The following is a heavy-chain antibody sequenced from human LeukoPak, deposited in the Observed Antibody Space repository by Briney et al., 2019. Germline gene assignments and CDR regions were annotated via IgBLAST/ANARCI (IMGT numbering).Heavy chain of an antibody. CDR2: ISYDGSNK. V-gene: IGHV3-30-3*01. D-gene: IGHD5-12*01. J-gene: IGHJ6*02. CDR1: GFTFSSYA. CDR3: ARDRVVATIWLLYYYYYGMDV. Sequence: GGSLRLSCAASGFTFSSYAMHWVRQAPGKGLEWVAVISYDGSNKYYADSVKGRFTISRDNSKNTLYLQMNSLRAEDTAVYYCARDRVVATIWLLYYYYYGMDVWGQGTTVTVSS.